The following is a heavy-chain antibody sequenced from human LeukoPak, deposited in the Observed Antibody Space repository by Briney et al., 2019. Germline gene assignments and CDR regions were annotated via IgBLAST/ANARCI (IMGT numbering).Heavy chain of an antibody. D-gene: IGHD3-22*01. CDR2: IYYSGST. Sequence: SETLSLTCTVSGGSISSYYWSWIRQPPGKGLEWIGYIYYSGSTNYNPSLKSRVTISVDTSKNQFSLKLSSVTAADTAVYYCAGGDYYDSSGYWGQGALVTVSS. V-gene: IGHV4-59*01. J-gene: IGHJ4*02. CDR3: AGGDYYDSSGY. CDR1: GGSISSYY.